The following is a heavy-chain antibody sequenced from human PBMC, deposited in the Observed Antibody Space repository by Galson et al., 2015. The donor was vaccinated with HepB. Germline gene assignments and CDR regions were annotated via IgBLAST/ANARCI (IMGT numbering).Heavy chain of an antibody. D-gene: IGHD3-3*01. Sequence: SVKVSCKVSGYTLTELSMHWVRQAPGKGLEWMGGFDPEDGETIYAQKFQGRVTMTEDTSTDTAYMELSSLRSEDTAVYYCATDRTVTIFGVASLVPFDIWGQGTMVTVSS. V-gene: IGHV1-24*01. CDR2: FDPEDGET. CDR1: GYTLTELS. CDR3: ATDRTVTIFGVASLVPFDI. J-gene: IGHJ3*02.